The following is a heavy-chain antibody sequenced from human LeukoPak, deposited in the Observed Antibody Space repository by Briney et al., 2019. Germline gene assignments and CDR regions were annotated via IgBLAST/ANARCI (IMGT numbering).Heavy chain of an antibody. J-gene: IGHJ4*02. CDR2: IVVGSGNT. D-gene: IGHD1-7*01. Sequence: ASVKVSCKASGFTFTSSAMQWVRQARGQRLEWIGWIVVGSGNTNYAQKFQERVTITRDMSTSTAYMELSSLRSEDTAVYYYAALNYRDYLDYWGQGTLVTVSS. CDR1: GFTFTSSA. V-gene: IGHV1-58*02. CDR3: AALNYRDYLDY.